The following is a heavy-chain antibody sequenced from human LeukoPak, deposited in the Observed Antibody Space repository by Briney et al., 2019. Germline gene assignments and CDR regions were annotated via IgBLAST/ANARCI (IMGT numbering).Heavy chain of an antibody. CDR3: ARGGARENYGYRGHFDY. Sequence: SETLSLTCTVSGGPISSSSYYWGWIRQPPGKGLEWIGSIYYSGSTYYNPSLKSRVTISVDTSKNQFSLKLSSVTAADTAVYYCARGGARENYGYRGHFDYWGQGTLVTVSS. CDR2: IYYSGST. D-gene: IGHD4-17*01. J-gene: IGHJ4*02. V-gene: IGHV4-39*07. CDR1: GGPISSSSYY.